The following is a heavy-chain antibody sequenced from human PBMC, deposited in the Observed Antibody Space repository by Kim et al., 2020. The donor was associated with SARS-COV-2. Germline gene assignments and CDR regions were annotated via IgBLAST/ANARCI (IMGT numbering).Heavy chain of an antibody. Sequence: GGSLRLSCAASGFTFSTYWMHWVRQAPGKGLVWVSRINSDGSSTSYADSVKGRFTISRDNAKNTLFLQMNFLRAEDSAVYYCAGGGPRRAYGMDVWGQGTTVTVSS. J-gene: IGHJ6*02. CDR2: INSDGSST. CDR3: AGGGPRRAYGMDV. D-gene: IGHD3-10*01. CDR1: GFTFSTYW. V-gene: IGHV3-74*01.